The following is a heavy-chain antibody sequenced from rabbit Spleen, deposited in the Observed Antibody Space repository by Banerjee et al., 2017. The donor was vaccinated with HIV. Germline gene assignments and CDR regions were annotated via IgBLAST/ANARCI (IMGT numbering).Heavy chain of an antibody. V-gene: IGHV1S40*01. CDR1: GFSFSDSYY. CDR3: ARDLVAVIGWNFNL. CDR2: MYGASGTST. D-gene: IGHD1-1*01. J-gene: IGHJ4*01. Sequence: QSLEESGGDRVKPGASLTLTCTASGFSFSDSYYMCWVRQAPGKGLECIACMYGASGTSTWSASWAKGWVTISKTSSTTVTLQLTSLTAADTATYFCARDLVAVIGWNFNLWGQGTLVTVS.